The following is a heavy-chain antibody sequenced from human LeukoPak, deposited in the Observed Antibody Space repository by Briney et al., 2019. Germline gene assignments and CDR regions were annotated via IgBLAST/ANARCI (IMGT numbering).Heavy chain of an antibody. V-gene: IGHV4-59*01. CDR3: ARRRVRVVVISLFDAFDI. Sequence: SETLSLTCTVSGGSISSYYWSWIRQPPGKGLEWIGYIYYSGSTNYNPSLKSRVTISVDTSKNQFSLKLSSVTAADTAVYYCARRRVRVVVISLFDAFDIWGQGTMVTVSS. D-gene: IGHD3-22*01. CDR1: GGSISSYY. J-gene: IGHJ3*02. CDR2: IYYSGST.